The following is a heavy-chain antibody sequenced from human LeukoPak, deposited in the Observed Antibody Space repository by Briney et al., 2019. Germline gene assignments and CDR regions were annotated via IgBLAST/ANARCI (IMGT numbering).Heavy chain of an antibody. Sequence: GGSLRLSCAASGFSFSDSYMSWIRRAPGKGLEWVSYVSTSATTIYYADSVKGRFTISRDNAKNSLYLQMNSLRAEDTALYYCARSSFGDYVNYWGQGTLVTVSS. J-gene: IGHJ4*02. CDR3: ARSSFGDYVNY. CDR2: VSTSATTI. D-gene: IGHD3-10*01. V-gene: IGHV3-11*01. CDR1: GFSFSDSY.